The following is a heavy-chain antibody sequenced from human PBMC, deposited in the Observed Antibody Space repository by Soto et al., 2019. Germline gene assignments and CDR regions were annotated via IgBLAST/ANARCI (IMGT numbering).Heavy chain of an antibody. CDR2: IKRSGDYT. CDR3: AKVGSYYEQFDCWYFDL. V-gene: IGHV3-23*01. J-gene: IGHJ2*01. Sequence: EVQLLESGGGLVQPGGSLRLSCAASGFTFSTYAMTWVRQAPGKGLEWVSGIKRSGDYTQYADSVKGRFTISRDNSKNTVYLQMTSLRAVDTAVYYCAKVGSYYEQFDCWYFDLWGRGTLVTVPS. D-gene: IGHD3-22*01. CDR1: GFTFSTYA.